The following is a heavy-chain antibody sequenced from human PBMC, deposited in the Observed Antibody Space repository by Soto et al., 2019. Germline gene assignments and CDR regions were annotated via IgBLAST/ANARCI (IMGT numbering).Heavy chain of an antibody. J-gene: IGHJ3*02. CDR2: IRSKANSYAT. Sequence: GGSLRLSCAASGFTFTTASEFTFNNAWMSWVRQAPGKGLEWVGRIRSKANSYATAYAASVKGRFTISRDDSKNTAYLQMNSLKTEDTAVYYCTAGYSYGYAFDIWGQGTMVTVSS. CDR3: TAGYSYGYAFDI. V-gene: IGHV3-73*01. CDR1: GFTFTTASE. D-gene: IGHD5-18*01.